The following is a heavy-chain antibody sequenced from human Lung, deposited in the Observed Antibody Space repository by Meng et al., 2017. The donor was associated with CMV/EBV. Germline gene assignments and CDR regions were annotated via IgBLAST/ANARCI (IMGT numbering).Heavy chain of an antibody. J-gene: IGHJ5*02. D-gene: IGHD6-13*01. CDR1: GDSTTSYY. CDR2: ISASGNT. CDR3: ARDFGSSWYPNWFDP. Sequence: QRQEPGPGRVTPSGTLSSTAPVSGDSTTSYYWSWSRQPAGKGLEWIGRISASGNTRYNPSLKSRVTMSVDTSKNQFSLKLSSVTAADTAVYYCARDFGSSWYPNWFDPWGQGTLVTVSS. V-gene: IGHV4-4*07.